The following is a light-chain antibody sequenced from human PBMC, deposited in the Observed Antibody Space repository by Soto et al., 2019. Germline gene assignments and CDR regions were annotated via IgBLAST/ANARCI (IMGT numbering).Light chain of an antibody. CDR3: KKYHSAHPT. V-gene: IGKV1-27*01. Sequence: DIRLTQTPSSLSASVGDRVTITCRATQGISNFVAWYQQKPGTVPKLLIHGASTLQSGVPARFSGSGSGTEFMFAISSLQHEDVRIYYCKKYHSAHPTFGQGTRVDIK. CDR2: GAS. CDR1: QGISNF. J-gene: IGKJ1*01.